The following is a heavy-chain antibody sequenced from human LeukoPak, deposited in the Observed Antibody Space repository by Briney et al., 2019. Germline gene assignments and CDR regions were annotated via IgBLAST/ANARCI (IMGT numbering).Heavy chain of an antibody. D-gene: IGHD5-12*01. Sequence: PSETLSLTCTVSVGSISSVGYYWSWIRHHPGKGLEWIVYIYYSGSTNYNPSLKSRATISVDTSKNQFSMKLSSVTAADTAVYYCASSSGYDGSEFDYWGQGTLVTVSS. CDR1: VGSISSVGYY. CDR2: IYYSGST. V-gene: IGHV4-61*08. J-gene: IGHJ4*02. CDR3: ASSSGYDGSEFDY.